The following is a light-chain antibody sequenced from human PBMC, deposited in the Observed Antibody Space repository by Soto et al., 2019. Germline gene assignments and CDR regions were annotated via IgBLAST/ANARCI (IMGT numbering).Light chain of an antibody. J-gene: IGKJ4*01. Sequence: DIQMTQSPSTLSASVGDRVTITCRASQSISIWVAWYQQKPGNAPKLLIYKASSLESGVPSRFSGSGSGTEFTLPISTLQPDDFGTYWCLQYKGFPLTFGGGTKVAIK. CDR3: LQYKGFPLT. CDR2: KAS. V-gene: IGKV1-5*03. CDR1: QSISIW.